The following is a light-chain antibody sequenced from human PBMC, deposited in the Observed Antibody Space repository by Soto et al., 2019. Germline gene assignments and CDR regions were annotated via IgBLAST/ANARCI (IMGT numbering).Light chain of an antibody. CDR1: QDINKN. CDR2: DAS. V-gene: IGKV1-33*01. Sequence: DIQMTQSPSSLSASIGDRFTITCQASQDINKNLIWYQKKTGKAPKLLIYDASDLETGVPSRFSGSGYGTGFTFTISSMQTEDFETYYCQQYESLPLTFGHGTRLEIK. J-gene: IGKJ5*01. CDR3: QQYESLPLT.